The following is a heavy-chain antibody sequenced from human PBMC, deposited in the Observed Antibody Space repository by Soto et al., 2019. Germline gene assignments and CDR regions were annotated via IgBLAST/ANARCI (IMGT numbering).Heavy chain of an antibody. J-gene: IGHJ6*02. CDR3: ARVRSGGYSTYYYYYGMDV. D-gene: IGHD3-10*01. CDR2: IIPIFGTA. Sequence: SVKVSCKASGGTFSSYAISWVRQAPGQGLEWMGGIIPIFGTANYAQKFQGRVTITADKSTSTAYMELSSLRSEDTAVYYCARVRSGGYSTYYYYYGMDVCGQGTTVTVPS. V-gene: IGHV1-69*06. CDR1: GGTFSSYA.